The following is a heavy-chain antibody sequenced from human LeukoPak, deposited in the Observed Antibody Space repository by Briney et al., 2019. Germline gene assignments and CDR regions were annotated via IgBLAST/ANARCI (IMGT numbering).Heavy chain of an antibody. CDR1: VFTFSSYS. J-gene: IGHJ4*02. CDR3: AKQDYDILTGYCGY. Sequence: GGSLRLSCAASVFTFSSYSMSWVRQAPGKGLEWVSAISGSGGSTYYADSVKGRFTISRDNSKNTLYLQMNSLRAEDTAVYYCAKQDYDILTGYCGYWGQGTLVTVSS. CDR2: ISGSGGST. D-gene: IGHD3-9*01. V-gene: IGHV3-23*01.